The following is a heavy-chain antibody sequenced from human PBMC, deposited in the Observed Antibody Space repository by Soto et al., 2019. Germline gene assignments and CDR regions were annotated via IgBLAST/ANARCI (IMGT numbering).Heavy chain of an antibody. CDR2: IRSKGFGGTA. V-gene: IGHV3-49*04. D-gene: IGHD2-21*01. J-gene: IGHJ6*02. Sequence: EVQLVETGGDLVQPGRSLRLSCTGSAFTSGDYAMAWVRQAPGKGLEWVGFIRSKGFGGTAEYAASVKGRFTISRDNSKGIVYLQMNSLKIDETGVYYCTRIRELLIRFYYDAMDVWGQGTTVTVSS. CDR1: AFTSGDYA. CDR3: TRIRELLIRFYYDAMDV.